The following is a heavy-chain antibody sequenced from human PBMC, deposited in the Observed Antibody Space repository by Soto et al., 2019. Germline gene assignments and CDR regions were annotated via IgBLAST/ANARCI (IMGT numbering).Heavy chain of an antibody. CDR2: IDWDDDK. J-gene: IGHJ6*02. CDR1: GFSLTTSGTC. Sequence: SGPTLVNPTQTLTLTCTFSGFSLTTSGTCVSWIRQPPGKALEWLARIDWDDDKFYNISLNTRLTISKDTSKNQVVLTMTNMEPVDTATYYCARVLRGDKKNPPHTDYGMDVWGQGTTVTVSS. CDR3: ARVLRGDKKNPPHTDYGMDV. D-gene: IGHD3-10*01. V-gene: IGHV2-70*17.